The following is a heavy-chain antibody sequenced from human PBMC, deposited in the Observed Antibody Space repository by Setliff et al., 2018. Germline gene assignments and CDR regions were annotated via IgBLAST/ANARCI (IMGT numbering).Heavy chain of an antibody. Sequence: PGGSLRLSCAGSGFTFSSYWMSWVRQAPGKGLEWAANINKDGSEKSYMDSVKGRFTVSRDNAKNSLFLQMNSLRAEDTAVYYCARGPYYYRSSTYSYFDYWGQGTLVTVSS. D-gene: IGHD3-22*01. CDR1: GFTFSSYW. J-gene: IGHJ4*02. CDR2: INKDGSEK. V-gene: IGHV3-7*01. CDR3: ARGPYYYRSSTYSYFDY.